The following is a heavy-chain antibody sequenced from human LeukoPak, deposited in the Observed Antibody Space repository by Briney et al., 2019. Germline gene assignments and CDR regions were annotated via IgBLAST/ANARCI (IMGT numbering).Heavy chain of an antibody. CDR3: AKVVVRGVITPVYDY. CDR2: ISGSGGST. V-gene: IGHV3-23*01. J-gene: IGHJ4*02. CDR1: GFTFSSYA. D-gene: IGHD3-10*01. Sequence: GGSLRLSCAASGFTFSSYAMSWVRQAPGKGLEWVSAISGSGGSTYYADSVKGRFTISRDNSKNTLYLQMNSLRAEDTAVYYCAKVVVRGVITPVYDYWGQGTLVTVSS.